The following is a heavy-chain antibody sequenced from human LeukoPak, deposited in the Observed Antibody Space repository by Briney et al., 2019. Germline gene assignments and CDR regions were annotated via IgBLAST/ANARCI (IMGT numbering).Heavy chain of an antibody. CDR2: VYTSGST. Sequence: PSETLSLTCAVYGGSFSGYYWSWIRQPAGKGLEWIGRVYTSGSTNYNPSLKSRVTISVDTSKNQFSLKLSSVTAADTAVYYCARDRYDILTGYYRNYYYYYMDVWGKGTTVTISS. V-gene: IGHV4-4*07. CDR1: GGSFSGYY. D-gene: IGHD3-9*01. J-gene: IGHJ6*03. CDR3: ARDRYDILTGYYRNYYYYYMDV.